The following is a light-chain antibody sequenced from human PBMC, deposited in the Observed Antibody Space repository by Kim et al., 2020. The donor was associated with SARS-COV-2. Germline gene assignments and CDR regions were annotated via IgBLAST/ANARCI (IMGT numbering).Light chain of an antibody. Sequence: ASVKLTGTLSSGHSSYAIAWHQQQPEKGPRYLMTLNSDGSHSKGDGIPDRFSGSSAGAERYLTISSLQSEDEADYYCQTWGTGIVVFGGGTQLTVL. CDR2: LNSDGSH. CDR3: QTWGTGIVV. CDR1: SGHSSYA. V-gene: IGLV4-69*01. J-gene: IGLJ2*01.